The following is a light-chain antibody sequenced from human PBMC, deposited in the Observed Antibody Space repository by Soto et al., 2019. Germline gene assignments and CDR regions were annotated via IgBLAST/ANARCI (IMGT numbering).Light chain of an antibody. CDR3: CSYAGSSTSPYV. CDR1: SSDVGSYNL. Sequence: QSVLTQPASVSGSPGQSITISCTGTSSDVGSYNLVSWYQQHPGKAPKLMIYEDSKRPSGVSNRFSGSKSGNTAPLTISGLQAEDEADYYCCSYAGSSTSPYVFGTGTKVTVL. J-gene: IGLJ1*01. CDR2: EDS. V-gene: IGLV2-23*01.